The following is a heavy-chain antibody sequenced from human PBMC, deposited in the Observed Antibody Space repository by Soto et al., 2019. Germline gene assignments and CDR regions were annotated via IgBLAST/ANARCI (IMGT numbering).Heavy chain of an antibody. V-gene: IGHV1-2*04. Sequence: ASVKVSCKASGYTFTGYYMHWVRQAPGQGLEWMGWINPNSGGTNYAQKFQGWVTMTRDTSISTAYMELSRLRSDDTAVYYCAREEYSSSSGYYYGMDVWGQGTTVTSP. J-gene: IGHJ6*02. CDR1: GYTFTGYY. D-gene: IGHD6-6*01. CDR3: AREEYSSSSGYYYGMDV. CDR2: INPNSGGT.